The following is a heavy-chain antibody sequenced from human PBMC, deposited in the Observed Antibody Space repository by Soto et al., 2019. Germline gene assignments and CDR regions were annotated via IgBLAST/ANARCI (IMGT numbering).Heavy chain of an antibody. CDR1: AFIFSDHS. D-gene: IGHD4-4*01. V-gene: IGHV3-21*01. Sequence: EVQLVESGGGLVKPGGSLRLSCVGSAFIFSDHSMNWVRQAPGKGLEWVTSIGDTGTFIYYADSVKGRFTISRDNAKNSLFLQMDSLRPEDTGVYYCARDQRYLRQGYSDYWGQGTLVTVSS. CDR3: ARDQRYLRQGYSDY. CDR2: IGDTGTFI. J-gene: IGHJ4*02.